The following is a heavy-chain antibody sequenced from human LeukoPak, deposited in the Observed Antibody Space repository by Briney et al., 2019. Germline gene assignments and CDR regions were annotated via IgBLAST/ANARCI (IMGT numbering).Heavy chain of an antibody. Sequence: GASAMVFCKTAGYTFTGYYMHCLLQAPGRGVEWMIGINPNSGGTNYAQKFQGRVTMTRDTSISTAYMELSRLRSDDTAVYYCARSVHIVVVTAIGYWGQGTLVTVSS. CDR1: GYTFTGYY. D-gene: IGHD2-21*02. J-gene: IGHJ4*02. V-gene: IGHV1-2*02. CDR3: ARSVHIVVVTAIGY. CDR2: INPNSGGT.